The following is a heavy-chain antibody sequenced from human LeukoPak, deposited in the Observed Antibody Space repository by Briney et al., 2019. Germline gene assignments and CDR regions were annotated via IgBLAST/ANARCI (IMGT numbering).Heavy chain of an antibody. J-gene: IGHJ4*02. V-gene: IGHV1-69*01. CDR3: ARALAYYDSSGPFDY. Sequence: SVKVSCKASGGTFSSYAISWVRQAPGQGLEWMGGIIPIFGTANYAQKFQGRVTITADESTSTAYMELSSLRSEDTAVYYRARALAYYDSSGPFDYWGQGTLVTVSS. D-gene: IGHD3-22*01. CDR1: GGTFSSYA. CDR2: IIPIFGTA.